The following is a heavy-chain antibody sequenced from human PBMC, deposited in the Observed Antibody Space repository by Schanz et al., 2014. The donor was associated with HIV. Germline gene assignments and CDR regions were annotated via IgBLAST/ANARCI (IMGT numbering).Heavy chain of an antibody. J-gene: IGHJ6*02. V-gene: IGHV3-33*03. D-gene: IGHD1-20*01. Sequence: QVQLVESGGGVVQPGGSLRLSCAASGFTFSSSGMHWVRQAPGKGLEWVAAMWYDESHKGYADSVKGRFTISRVNSKNTLYLQMNSLRAEDTAIYYCAKTSITRGMDVWGQGTTVTVSS. CDR2: MWYDESHK. CDR1: GFTFSSSG. CDR3: AKTSITRGMDV.